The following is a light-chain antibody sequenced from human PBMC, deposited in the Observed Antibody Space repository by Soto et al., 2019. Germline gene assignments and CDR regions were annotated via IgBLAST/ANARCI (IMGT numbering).Light chain of an antibody. CDR3: HNYDSAPQT. V-gene: IGKV1-27*01. J-gene: IGKJ3*01. Sequence: DIQMTQSPSSLSASVGDRVTITCRASQGISNDLAWYQQRPGKAPRLLIYAASTVQSGIPPRFSGSGSGTDFTLTIIIVKPEDVATYYCHNYDSAPQTFGPGTRVDIK. CDR2: AAS. CDR1: QGISND.